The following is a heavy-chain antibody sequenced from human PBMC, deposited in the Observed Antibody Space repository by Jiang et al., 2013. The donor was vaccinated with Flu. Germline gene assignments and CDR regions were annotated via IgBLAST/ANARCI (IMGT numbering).Heavy chain of an antibody. Sequence: SGDSVSSNSAAWNWIRQSPSRGLEWLGRTYFRSKWYNDYAVSVKSRITINPDTSKNQFSLQLNSVTPEDTAVYYCARVVATVGDFDYWGQGTLVTVSS. V-gene: IGHV6-1*01. CDR1: GDSVSSNSAA. D-gene: IGHD5-12*01. CDR2: TYFRSKWYN. CDR3: ARVVATVGDFDY. J-gene: IGHJ4*02.